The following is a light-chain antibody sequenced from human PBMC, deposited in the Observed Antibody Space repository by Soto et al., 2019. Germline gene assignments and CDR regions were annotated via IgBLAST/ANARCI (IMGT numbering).Light chain of an antibody. Sequence: DIQVTQSPSSLSASVGDRVTISCRASQSISGYLNWYQQKPGKAPNLLIFDASSLQSGVPSRFSGRGSAAEYTLTISSLQPEDFATYFCQHSYSNFPITCGQGTRLEIK. J-gene: IGKJ5*01. CDR1: QSISGY. CDR3: QHSYSNFPIT. V-gene: IGKV1-39*01. CDR2: DAS.